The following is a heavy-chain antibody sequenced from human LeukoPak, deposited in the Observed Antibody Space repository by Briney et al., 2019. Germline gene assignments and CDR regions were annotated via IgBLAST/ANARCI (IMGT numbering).Heavy chain of an antibody. Sequence: SETLSLTCTVSGGSISSSSYYWGWIRQPPGKGLEWIGSIYYIGSTYYNPPLKSRVTISVDTSKNQFFLKLSSVTAADTAVYYCARHDSALYSEIDYWGQGTLVTVSS. CDR3: ARHDSALYSEIDY. J-gene: IGHJ4*02. CDR1: GGSISSSSYY. D-gene: IGHD3-16*01. CDR2: IYYIGST. V-gene: IGHV4-39*01.